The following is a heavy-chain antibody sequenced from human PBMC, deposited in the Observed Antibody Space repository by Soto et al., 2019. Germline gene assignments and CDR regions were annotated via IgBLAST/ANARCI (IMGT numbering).Heavy chain of an antibody. Sequence: EVQLVESGGGLVQSGGSRRLSCTASGFTFSNYGMNWLRQAPGKGLEWISFISYGSSSTYYADSVKGRFTISRDNAKNSLYLQMNSLRDEDTAVYYCARGKYTYGSDYWGQGAMVTVSS. CDR1: GFTFSNYG. V-gene: IGHV3-48*02. J-gene: IGHJ4*02. CDR2: ISYGSSST. CDR3: ARGKYTYGSDY. D-gene: IGHD5-18*01.